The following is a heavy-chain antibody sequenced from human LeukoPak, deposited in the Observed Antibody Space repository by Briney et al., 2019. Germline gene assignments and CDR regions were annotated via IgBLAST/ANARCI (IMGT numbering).Heavy chain of an antibody. J-gene: IGHJ4*02. V-gene: IGHV3-30*19. Sequence: GRSLRLSCAASGFTFSSYGMHWVRQAPGKGLEWVAVISYDGSNKYYADSVKGRFTISRDNSKNTLYLQMNSLRAEDTAVYYCARGSRHYYYDSSGYYYSGSGRTLDYWGQGTLVTVSS. D-gene: IGHD3-22*01. CDR2: ISYDGSNK. CDR3: ARGSRHYYYDSSGYYYSGSGRTLDY. CDR1: GFTFSSYG.